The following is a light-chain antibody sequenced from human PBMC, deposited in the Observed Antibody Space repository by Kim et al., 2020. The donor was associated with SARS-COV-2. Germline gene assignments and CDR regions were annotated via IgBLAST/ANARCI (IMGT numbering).Light chain of an antibody. CDR1: QGIASY. V-gene: IGKV1-9*01. CDR3: QQLNGNPT. CDR2: AAA. Sequence: IQLTQSPSSLSASVGDRVTITCRASQGIASYLAWYQQRPGKAPELLIYAAATLQSGVPSRFSGSGYGTDFTLTISSLQPEDFATYYCQQLNGNPTFGGGTKVDIK. J-gene: IGKJ4*01.